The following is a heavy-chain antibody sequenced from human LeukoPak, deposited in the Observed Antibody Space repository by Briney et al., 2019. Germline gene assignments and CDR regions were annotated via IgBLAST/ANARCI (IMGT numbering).Heavy chain of an antibody. J-gene: IGHJ5*02. CDR1: GASISSHY. Sequence: SETLSLTCSVSGASISSHYWSWIRQPPGKGLEWIGYIHYSGSTNCNPSLKSRVTISLDTSKNQFSLKLTSVTAADTAVYYCARGRYDYVWGSYPNWFDPWGQGTLVTVSS. V-gene: IGHV4-59*11. CDR3: ARGRYDYVWGSYPNWFDP. D-gene: IGHD3-16*01. CDR2: IHYSGST.